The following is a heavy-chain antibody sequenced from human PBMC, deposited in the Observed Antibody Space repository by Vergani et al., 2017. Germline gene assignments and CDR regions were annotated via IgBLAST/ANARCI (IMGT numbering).Heavy chain of an antibody. CDR3: ARAEVLDFGDYAHFNY. D-gene: IGHD4-17*01. Sequence: QVHLVQSGAEVKKPWSSVTVSCQASGDRFSGYAFNCVRQSTGQGLEWMGGIIPIFGTTNYAQKFQGRVTITADESKSTAYMELGRLRSEDTAVYFCARAEVLDFGDYAHFNYWGQGTLVTVSS. V-gene: IGHV1-69*12. CDR2: IIPIFGTT. J-gene: IGHJ4*02. CDR1: GDRFSGYA.